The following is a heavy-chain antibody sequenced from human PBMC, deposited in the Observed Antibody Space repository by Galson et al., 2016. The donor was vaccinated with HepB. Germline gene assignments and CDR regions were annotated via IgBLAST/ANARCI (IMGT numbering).Heavy chain of an antibody. D-gene: IGHD3-10*01. CDR1: GFSLSSSGVG. J-gene: IGHJ4*02. V-gene: IGHV2-5*01. CDR3: AHRRTSADYGSGKDHYFDY. CDR2: IYWNDDK. Sequence: LVKPTQTLTLTCTFSGFSLSSSGVGVGWIRQSPGTALEWLALIYWNDDKRYSPSLKSRLTITKDTSKNQVVLTLTNMDPVDTATYYCAHRRTSADYGSGKDHYFDYWGQGTLVTVSS.